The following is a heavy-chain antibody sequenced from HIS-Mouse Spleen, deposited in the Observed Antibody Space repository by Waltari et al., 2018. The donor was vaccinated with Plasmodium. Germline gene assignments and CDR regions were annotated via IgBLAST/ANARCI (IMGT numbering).Heavy chain of an antibody. J-gene: IGHJ4*02. CDR1: GGSISSGGYY. D-gene: IGHD6-6*01. CDR2: IYYSGST. Sequence: QVQLQESGPGLVKPSQTLSLTCTVSGGSISSGGYYWSWIRQHPGKGLEWIGYIYYSGSTYYTPSLKSRVTIAVDTSKNQFSLKLSSVTAADTAVYYCARSLVRGSSVGFDYWGQGTLVTVSS. CDR3: ARSLVRGSSVGFDY. V-gene: IGHV4-31*03.